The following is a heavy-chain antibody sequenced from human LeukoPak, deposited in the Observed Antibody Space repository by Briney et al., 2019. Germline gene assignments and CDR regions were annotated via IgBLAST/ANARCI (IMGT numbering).Heavy chain of an antibody. D-gene: IGHD3-3*01. CDR1: GDSISSTTYY. V-gene: IGHV4-39*01. Sequence: PSKTLSLTCTVSGDSISSTTYYWGWIRQPPGKGLEWIGSIYYSGSTYYNPSLKSRGTISVDTSKNQFSLQLSSVTAADTTVYYCASLPATCDFWSGTFDYWGQGTLVTVSS. J-gene: IGHJ4*02. CDR2: IYYSGST. CDR3: ASLPATCDFWSGTFDY.